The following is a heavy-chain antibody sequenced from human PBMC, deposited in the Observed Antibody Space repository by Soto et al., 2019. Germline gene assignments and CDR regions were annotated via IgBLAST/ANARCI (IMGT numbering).Heavy chain of an antibody. J-gene: IGHJ4*02. Sequence: EVQLLESGGCLVQPGGSLRLSCAASGITFSSYAMRWVRQAPGKGLEWVSAISGSGGSTYYADSVKGRFTISRDNSKNTLYLQMNSLRAEDTAVYYCARRGSGCYYDYWGQGTLVTVSS. D-gene: IGHD6-19*01. CDR3: ARRGSGCYYDY. CDR1: GITFSSYA. CDR2: ISGSGGST. V-gene: IGHV3-23*01.